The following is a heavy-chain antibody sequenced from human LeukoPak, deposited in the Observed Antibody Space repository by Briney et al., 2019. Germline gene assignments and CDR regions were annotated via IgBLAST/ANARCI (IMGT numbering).Heavy chain of an antibody. J-gene: IGHJ5*02. D-gene: IGHD3-10*01. V-gene: IGHV1-69*01. CDR2: IIPIFGTA. Sequence: GSSVKVSCKASGGTFSSYAISWVRQAPGQGLEWMGGIIPIFGTANYAQKFQGRVTITADESTSTAYMELSSLRSEDTAVYYCARVRRITMVRGGFSWFDPWGQGTLVTVSS. CDR1: GGTFSSYA. CDR3: ARVRRITMVRGGFSWFDP.